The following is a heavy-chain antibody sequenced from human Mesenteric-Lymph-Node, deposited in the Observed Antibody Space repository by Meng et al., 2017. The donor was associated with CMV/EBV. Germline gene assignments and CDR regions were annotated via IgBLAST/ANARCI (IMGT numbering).Heavy chain of an antibody. CDR3: ARAQLWFGELLYNWFDP. CDR2: INPNSGGT. Sequence: YTFTGYYMHWVRQAPGQGLEWMGRINPNSGGTNYARKFQGRVTMTRDTSISTAYMELSRLRSDDTAVYYCARAQLWFGELLYNWFDPWGQGTLVTVSS. J-gene: IGHJ5*02. CDR1: YTFTGYY. D-gene: IGHD3-10*01. V-gene: IGHV1-2*06.